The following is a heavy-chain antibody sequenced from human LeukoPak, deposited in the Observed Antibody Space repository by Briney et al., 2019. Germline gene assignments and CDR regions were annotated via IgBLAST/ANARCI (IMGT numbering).Heavy chain of an antibody. V-gene: IGHV4-59*08. CDR2: IYYSGST. Sequence: SETLSLTWTVSGNSISSYYWSWIRQPPGKGLEWIGYIYYSGSTNYNPSLKSRVTISVDTSKNQFSLKLSSVTAADTAVYYCARLPLRSHFDYWGQGTLVTVSS. J-gene: IGHJ4*02. CDR1: GNSISSYY. CDR3: ARLPLRSHFDY.